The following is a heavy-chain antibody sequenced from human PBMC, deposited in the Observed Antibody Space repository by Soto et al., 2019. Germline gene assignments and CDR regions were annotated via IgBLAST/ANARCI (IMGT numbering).Heavy chain of an antibody. J-gene: IGHJ4*02. CDR3: AGQYSSSSVEF. CDR1: GFTCSDYY. CDR2: ISSGAITI. D-gene: IGHD6-6*01. Sequence: PWWSLRLSCAASGFTCSDYYMNWIRQAPGKGLEWVSYISSGAITIYYADSVKGRFTISRDNAKNSLYLQMNSLRAEDTAVYYCAGQYSSSSVEFWGQGTLVTVSS. V-gene: IGHV3-11*01.